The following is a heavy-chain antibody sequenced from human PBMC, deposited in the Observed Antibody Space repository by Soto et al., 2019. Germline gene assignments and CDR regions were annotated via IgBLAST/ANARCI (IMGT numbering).Heavy chain of an antibody. CDR3: AKGAEGGGYYGMDV. CDR1: GFTFSKKG. CDR2: ISYEGSNK. J-gene: IGHJ6*02. D-gene: IGHD3-16*01. Sequence: GGSLRLSCAGSGFTFSKKGMHWVRQAPGKGLEWVAGISYEGSNKYYAYSVKGRCTISRDKSTKTQYVQMNSLRVEDTAVYHCAKGAEGGGYYGMDVWGQGTTVTV. V-gene: IGHV3-30*18.